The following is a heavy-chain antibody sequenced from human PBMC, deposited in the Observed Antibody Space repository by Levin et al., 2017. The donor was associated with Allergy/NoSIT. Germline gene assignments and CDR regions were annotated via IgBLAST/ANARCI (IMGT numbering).Heavy chain of an antibody. J-gene: IGHJ4*02. Sequence: GGSLRLSCAASGFTFSNYWMTWVRQAPGKGLEWVANINQHGSEKYYVDSVKGRFTISRDNAKNSLYLQMNSLRAEDTAVYFCARGRYSYGYNFDYWGQGTLVTVSS. CDR2: INQHGSEK. CDR3: ARGRYSYGYNFDY. D-gene: IGHD5-18*01. CDR1: GFTFSNYW. V-gene: IGHV3-7*01.